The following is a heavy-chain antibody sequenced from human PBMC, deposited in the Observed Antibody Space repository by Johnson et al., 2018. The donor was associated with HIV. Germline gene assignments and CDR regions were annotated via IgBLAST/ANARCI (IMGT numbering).Heavy chain of an antibody. CDR3: ARTYSTSSDDAFDM. CDR1: GFTFSSYA. Sequence: QVQLVESGGGVVQPGRSLRLSCAASGFTFSSYAIHWVRQAPGKGLEWVAVISYDGSNEFYADSVKGRFTISRDNSKNTLYLQMNSLRAEDTAVYYCARTYSTSSDDAFDMWGQGTMVTVSS. V-gene: IGHV3-30*04. J-gene: IGHJ3*02. CDR2: ISYDGSNE. D-gene: IGHD6-6*01.